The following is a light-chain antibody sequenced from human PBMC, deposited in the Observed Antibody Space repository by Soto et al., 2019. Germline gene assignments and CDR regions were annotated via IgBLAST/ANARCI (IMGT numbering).Light chain of an antibody. CDR1: SSDVGGYNY. V-gene: IGLV2-14*01. Sequence: QSVLAQPASVSGSPGQSITISRTGTSSDVGGYNYVSWYQLHPGKAPKLIIYEVSNRPSGVSNRFSGSKSGNTASLTISRLQAEDEADYYCSSYTSSTAYVFGTGTKVTVL. CDR2: EVS. J-gene: IGLJ1*01. CDR3: SSYTSSTAYV.